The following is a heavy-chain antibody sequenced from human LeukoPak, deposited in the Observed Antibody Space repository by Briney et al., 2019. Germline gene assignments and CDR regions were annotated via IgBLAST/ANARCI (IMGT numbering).Heavy chain of an antibody. CDR2: IYYSGST. Sequence: PSETLSLTCTVSGGSISSSSYYWGWIRQPPGKGLEWIGSIYYSGSTYYNPSLKSRVTISVDTSKNQFSLKLSSVTAADTAVYYCARDLGIIAAAGTIPRVHNWFDPWGQGTLVTVSS. CDR3: ARDLGIIAAAGTIPRVHNWFDP. V-gene: IGHV4-39*07. CDR1: GGSISSSSYY. D-gene: IGHD6-13*01. J-gene: IGHJ5*02.